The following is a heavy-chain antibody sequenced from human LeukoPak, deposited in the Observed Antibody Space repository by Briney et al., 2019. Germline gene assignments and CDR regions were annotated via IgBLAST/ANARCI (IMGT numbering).Heavy chain of an antibody. D-gene: IGHD6-13*01. CDR1: GFTFSNYE. V-gene: IGHV3-48*03. CDR2: ISSSGSTI. CDR3: ARSLSSSWYVGNWFDP. Sequence: GGSLRLSCAASGFTFSNYEMNWVRQAPGKGLQWVSYISSSGSTIYYADSVKGRFTISRDNAKNSLYLQMNSLRAEDTAVYYCARSLSSSWYVGNWFDPWGQGTLVTVSS. J-gene: IGHJ5*02.